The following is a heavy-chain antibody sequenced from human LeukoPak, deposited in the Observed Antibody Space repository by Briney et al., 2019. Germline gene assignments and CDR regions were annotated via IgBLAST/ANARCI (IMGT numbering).Heavy chain of an antibody. CDR3: TRGSYGDYDY. D-gene: IGHD4-17*01. J-gene: IGHJ4*02. Sequence: PGGSLRLSCAAAGFTFISYTMNWVRQAPGKGLEWVASISVNSDHKPYADSVKGRFTISRDNAKNSLYLQMNSLTADDTAVYFCTRGSYGDYDYWGQGNLVTVSS. V-gene: IGHV3-21*01. CDR1: GFTFISYT. CDR2: ISVNSDHK.